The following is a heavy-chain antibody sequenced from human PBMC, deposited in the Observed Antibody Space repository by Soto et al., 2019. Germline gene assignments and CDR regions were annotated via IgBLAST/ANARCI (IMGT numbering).Heavy chain of an antibody. CDR2: VYYSGST. CDR1: GGSVSSSSYY. J-gene: IGHJ4*02. CDR3: ARVVSDFWSGYYTPWYFDY. V-gene: IGHV4-39*07. D-gene: IGHD3-3*01. Sequence: PSETLSLTCTVSGGSVSSSSYYWGWVRQPPGKGLEWIGSVYYSGSTYYNPSLKSRVTISVDTSKNQFSLKLSSVSAADTAVYYCARVVSDFWSGYYTPWYFDYWGQGTLVTVSS.